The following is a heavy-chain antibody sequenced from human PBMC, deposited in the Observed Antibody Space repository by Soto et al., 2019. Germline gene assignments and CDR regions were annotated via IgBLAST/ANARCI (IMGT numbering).Heavy chain of an antibody. J-gene: IGHJ4*02. CDR1: GYTFISYD. D-gene: IGHD6-19*01. V-gene: IGHV1-8*01. CDR3: AREVTMAGLDY. CDR2: MNPNSGNT. Sequence: QVQLVQSGAEVKKPGASVKVSCKASGYTFISYDINWVRQATGQGLEWMGWMNPNSGNTAYAQKFQGRITMPRNTSISTAYMELSSMRSEDTAVYYCAREVTMAGLDYWGQGTLVTVSS.